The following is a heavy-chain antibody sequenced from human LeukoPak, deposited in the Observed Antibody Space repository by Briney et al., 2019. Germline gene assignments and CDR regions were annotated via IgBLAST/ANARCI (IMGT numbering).Heavy chain of an antibody. CDR1: GFIFTDYY. CDR3: AREDCSSTSCYNYYYCMDV. J-gene: IGHJ6*02. D-gene: IGHD2-2*01. V-gene: IGHV3-11*01. CDR2: INSSGSSI. Sequence: GGSLRLSCAASGFIFTDYYISWIRQAPGQGLEWVSYINSSGSSINYADSVKGRFTITRDNAKNTLYLEMSSLRSEDTAVYYCAREDCSSTSCYNYYYCMDVWGQGTTVTVSS.